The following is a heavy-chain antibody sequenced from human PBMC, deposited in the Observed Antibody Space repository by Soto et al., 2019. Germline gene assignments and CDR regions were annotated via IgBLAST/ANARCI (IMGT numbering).Heavy chain of an antibody. J-gene: IGHJ6*02. CDR3: APLSVSLSGPYGIHV. CDR2: MLYSGLT. CDR1: GGSIGGSDYY. V-gene: IGHV4-39*01. Sequence: SETLSLTCTVSGGSIGGSDYYWAWIRQPPGKGLEWIGSMLYSGLTYYNPSLKSRVTLSVDTSKNQFSVRLNSVTASDTAVYYCAPLSVSLSGPYGIHVWGQGTTVTVSS. D-gene: IGHD2-15*01.